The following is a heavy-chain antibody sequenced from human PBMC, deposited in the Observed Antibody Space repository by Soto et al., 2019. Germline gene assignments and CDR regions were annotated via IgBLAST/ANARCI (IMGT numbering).Heavy chain of an antibody. CDR1: GFTFNNYA. V-gene: IGHV3-23*01. CDR2: INGNGAST. CDR3: AKDGDYWTGYHRGWFDP. J-gene: IGHJ5*02. D-gene: IGHD3-3*01. Sequence: EEQLLESGGALVQPGGSLRLSCVASGFTFNNYALSWFRRAPGKGLEWVSAINGNGASTFYADSVEGRFTISRDNSKSTLYLQMDSLRGDDTAMYYCAKDGDYWTGYHRGWFDPWGQGTLVTVSS.